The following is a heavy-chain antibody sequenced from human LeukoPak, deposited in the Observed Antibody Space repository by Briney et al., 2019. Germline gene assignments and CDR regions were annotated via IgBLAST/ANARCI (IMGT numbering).Heavy chain of an antibody. CDR2: IYYSGST. V-gene: IGHV4-59*08. CDR3: ARWVRGMYFDY. Sequence: SETLSLTCTVSGGSISSYCWSWIRQPPGKGLEWIGYIYYSGSTNYNPSLKSRVTISVDTSKNQFSLKLSSVTAADTAVYYCARWVRGMYFDYWGQGTLVTVSS. J-gene: IGHJ4*02. CDR1: GGSISSYC. D-gene: IGHD3-10*01.